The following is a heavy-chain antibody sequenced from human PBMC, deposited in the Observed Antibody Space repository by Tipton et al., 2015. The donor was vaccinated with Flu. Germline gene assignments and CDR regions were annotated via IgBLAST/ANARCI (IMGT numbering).Heavy chain of an antibody. D-gene: IGHD3-10*01. CDR1: GGPMRSFC. CDR3: ARGSGSGTDVTFYS. CDR2: MYVSGST. J-gene: IGHJ4*02. V-gene: IGHV4-4*07. Sequence: LRLSCTVSGGPMRSFCWTWIRQPAGKGLEWTGRMYVSGSTKHNSSLKSRVTMSVDTSKNQFSLKLSSVTAADTAVYYCARGSGSGTDVTFYSWGQGTLVTVSA.